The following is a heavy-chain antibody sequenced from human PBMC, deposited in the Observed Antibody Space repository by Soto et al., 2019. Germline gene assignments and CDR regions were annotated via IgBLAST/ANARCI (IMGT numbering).Heavy chain of an antibody. J-gene: IGHJ5*02. CDR3: ARGRGGRSIAARPGDWFDP. V-gene: IGHV4-38-2*01. Sequence: SETLSLTCAVSGYSISSGYYWGWIRQPPGKGLEWIGSIYHSGSTYYNPSLKSRVTISVDTSKNQISLKLSSVTAADTAMYYCARGRGGRSIAARPGDWFDPWGQGTLVTVSS. CDR2: IYHSGST. D-gene: IGHD6-6*01. CDR1: GYSISSGYY.